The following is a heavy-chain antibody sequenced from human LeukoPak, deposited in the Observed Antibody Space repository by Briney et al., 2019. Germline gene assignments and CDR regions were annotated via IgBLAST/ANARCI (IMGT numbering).Heavy chain of an antibody. CDR3: ARDSSGWGTNWFDP. Sequence: SETLSLTCTVSGGSISSYYWSWIRQPAGKELEWIGRIYSGGNIDYSPSLKSRVTMSLDTSKNQVSLKVKLVTAADTAVYYCARDSSGWGTNWFDPWGQGTLVTVSS. D-gene: IGHD6-19*01. CDR2: IYSGGNI. J-gene: IGHJ5*02. V-gene: IGHV4-4*07. CDR1: GGSISSYY.